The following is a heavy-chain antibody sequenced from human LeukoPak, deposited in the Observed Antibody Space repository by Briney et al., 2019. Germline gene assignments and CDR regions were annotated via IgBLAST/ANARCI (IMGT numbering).Heavy chain of an antibody. CDR2: ISSSGSTI. J-gene: IGHJ4*02. D-gene: IGHD3-10*01. V-gene: IGHV3-11*01. Sequence: PGGSLRLSCAASGFTFSDYYMSWICQAPGKGLEWVSYISSSGSTIYYADSVKGRFTISRDNSKNTLYLQMNSLRAEDTAVYYCAKDPHYGPAVSAPNFDYWGQGTLVTVSS. CDR1: GFTFSDYY. CDR3: AKDPHYGPAVSAPNFDY.